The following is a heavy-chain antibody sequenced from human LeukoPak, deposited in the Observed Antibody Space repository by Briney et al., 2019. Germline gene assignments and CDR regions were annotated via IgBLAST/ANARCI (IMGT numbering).Heavy chain of an antibody. CDR3: ARFYGDYALDY. D-gene: IGHD4-17*01. V-gene: IGHV4-30-2*01. CDR1: GGSISSGGYS. J-gene: IGHJ4*02. Sequence: PSETLSLTCAVSGGSISSGGYSWSWIRQPPGKGLEWIGYIYHSGSTYYNPSLKSRVTISVDRSKNQFSLKLSSVTAADMAVYYCARFYGDYALDYWGQGTLVTVSS. CDR2: IYHSGST.